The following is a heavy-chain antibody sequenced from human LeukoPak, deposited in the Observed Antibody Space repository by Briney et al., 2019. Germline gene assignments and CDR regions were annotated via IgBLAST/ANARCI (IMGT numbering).Heavy chain of an antibody. CDR2: IGGSGDKT. D-gene: IGHD6-19*01. J-gene: IGHJ4*02. V-gene: IGHV3-23*01. CDR3: AKTGYSSGWYRIWDY. Sequence: GGFLRLSCAASGFTFNRNAISWVRQAPGKGLEWVSTIGGSGDKTFYADSVKGRFTISRDNSRNSLSLQMNSLRAEDTALYYCAKTGYSSGWYRIWDYWGQGTLVTVSS. CDR1: GFTFNRNA.